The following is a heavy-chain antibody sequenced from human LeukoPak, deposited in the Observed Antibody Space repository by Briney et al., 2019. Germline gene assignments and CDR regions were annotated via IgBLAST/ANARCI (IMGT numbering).Heavy chain of an antibody. V-gene: IGHV3-30*18. Sequence: GRSLRLSCAASGFTFTRYGMHWVRKAPGKGLEWVTVISSVGTIQYNADSAKGRFTISRDSFRNTLYLQMNSLRTEDTVVYCCAKDEGRDWFDFWAQGSLVTVSS. CDR2: ISSVGTIQ. CDR3: AKDEGRDWFDF. J-gene: IGHJ4*02. D-gene: IGHD2-21*01. CDR1: GFTFTRYG.